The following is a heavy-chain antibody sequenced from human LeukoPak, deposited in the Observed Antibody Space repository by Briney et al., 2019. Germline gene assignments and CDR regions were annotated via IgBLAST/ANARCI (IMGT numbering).Heavy chain of an antibody. V-gene: IGHV4-30-4*01. J-gene: IGHJ4*02. CDR3: ARAPIPAYYYSSGYWVGYY. Sequence: PSQTLSLTCTVSGGSISSGAYYWGWIRQPPGKGLEGFGYMYYSGSTFYSPSLESRVTISVQTSKTPFSLKLSSVTAEDTAVYYCARAPIPAYYYSSGYWVGYYWGQGTLVTVSS. CDR2: MYYSGST. CDR1: GGSISSGAYY. D-gene: IGHD3-22*01.